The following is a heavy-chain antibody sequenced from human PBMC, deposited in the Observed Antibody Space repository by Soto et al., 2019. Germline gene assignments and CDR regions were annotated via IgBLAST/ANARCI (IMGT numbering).Heavy chain of an antibody. J-gene: IGHJ3*01. D-gene: IGHD2-21*02. CDR1: GYTFTSYD. Sequence: ASVKVSCKASGYTFTSYDINWVRQATGQGLEWMGWMNPNSGNTGYAQKFQGRVTMTRNTSISTTYMELSSLRSEDTAVYYCAIFFCTRINCYQGASAFDLWGQGPGVTV. V-gene: IGHV1-8*01. CDR2: MNPNSGNT. CDR3: AIFFCTRINCYQGASAFDL.